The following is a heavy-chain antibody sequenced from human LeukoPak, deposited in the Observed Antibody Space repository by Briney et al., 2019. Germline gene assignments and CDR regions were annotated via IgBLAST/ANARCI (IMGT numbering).Heavy chain of an antibody. V-gene: IGHV3-30*02. CDR1: GFIFSTYG. D-gene: IGHD3-16*01. Sequence: GGSLRLSCAASGFIFSTYGMYWVRQAPGKGLEWVAFIRHDGSIKNYADSVKGRSTISRDNSKNTLYLQMNSLRAEDTAVHYCAKDSLADIDYWGQGTLVSVSS. J-gene: IGHJ4*02. CDR2: IRHDGSIK. CDR3: AKDSLADIDY.